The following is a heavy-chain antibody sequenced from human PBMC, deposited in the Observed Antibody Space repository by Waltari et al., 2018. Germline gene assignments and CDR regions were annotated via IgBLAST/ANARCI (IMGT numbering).Heavy chain of an antibody. V-gene: IGHV3-23*01. CDR2: ISGSGGST. CDR1: GFTFSSYA. CDR3: AKDRHSSSWSTYRTFDY. D-gene: IGHD6-13*01. J-gene: IGHJ4*02. Sequence: EVQLLESGGGLVQPGGSLRLSCAASGFTFSSYAMSWVRQAPGKGLEWVSAISGSGGSTYYADSVKGRFTISRDNSKNTLYLQMNSLRAEDTAVYYCAKDRHSSSWSTYRTFDYWGQGTLVTVSS.